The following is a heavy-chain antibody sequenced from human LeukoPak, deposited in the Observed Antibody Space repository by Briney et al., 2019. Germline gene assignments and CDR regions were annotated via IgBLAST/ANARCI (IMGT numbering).Heavy chain of an antibody. J-gene: IGHJ4*02. D-gene: IGHD3-22*01. CDR1: GFTFDDYA. CDR3: AKHPPSSGSYYPDY. V-gene: IGHV3-9*01. Sequence: GGSLRLSCAASGFTFDDYAMHWVRQAPGKGLEWVSGISWNSGTIGYADSGKGRVAISREKASNSPYPKMNRVRAEDRALSYFAKHPPSSGSYYPDYWGQGTLVTVSS. CDR2: ISWNSGTI.